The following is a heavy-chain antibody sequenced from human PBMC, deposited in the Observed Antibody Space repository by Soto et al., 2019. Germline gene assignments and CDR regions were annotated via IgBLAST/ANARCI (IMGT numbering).Heavy chain of an antibody. D-gene: IGHD4-17*01. CDR2: IYYSGST. CDR3: AGVRGKRQGYGSFGY. Sequence: SETLSLTCSVSGGSISSYYWSWIRQPPGKGLEWIGYIYYSGSTNYNPSLKSRVTISVDTSKKQFSLKLSSVTDADTAVYYCAGVRGKRQGYGSFGYWGQGTLVTVS. V-gene: IGHV4-59*01. CDR1: GGSISSYY. J-gene: IGHJ4*02.